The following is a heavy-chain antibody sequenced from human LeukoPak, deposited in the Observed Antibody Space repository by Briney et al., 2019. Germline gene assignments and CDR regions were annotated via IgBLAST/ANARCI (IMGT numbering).Heavy chain of an antibody. V-gene: IGHV4-59*01. J-gene: IGHJ5*02. Sequence: SETLSLTCTVSGGSISSYYWSWIRQPPGKGLEWIGHIYYSGSTNYNPSLKSRVTISVDTSKNQFSLKLSSVTAADTAVYYCARDRGLMTKAGGLDPWGQGTLVTVSS. CDR3: ARDRGLMTKAGGLDP. D-gene: IGHD3-22*01. CDR2: IYYSGST. CDR1: GGSISSYY.